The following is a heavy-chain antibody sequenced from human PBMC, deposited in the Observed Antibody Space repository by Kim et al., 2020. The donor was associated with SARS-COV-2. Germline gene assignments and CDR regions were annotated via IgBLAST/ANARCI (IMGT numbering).Heavy chain of an antibody. D-gene: IGHD3-10*01. V-gene: IGHV3-30*18. CDR1: GFTFSSYG. Sequence: GGSLRLSCAASGFTFSSYGMRWVRQAPGEGLEWVSAITGDGSNTYYSDSVKGRFTISRDNSKNTLYLQMNRLRADDTAVYYCAKDRDTMVTRAYCYYYG. CDR3: AKDRDTMVTRAYCYYYG. CDR2: ITGDGSNT. J-gene: IGHJ6*01.